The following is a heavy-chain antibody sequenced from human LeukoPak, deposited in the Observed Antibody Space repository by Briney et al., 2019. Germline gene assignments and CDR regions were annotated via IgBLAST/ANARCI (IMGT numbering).Heavy chain of an antibody. J-gene: IGHJ4*02. CDR2: ISSSGSTI. D-gene: IGHD5-24*01. CDR1: GFTFSSYE. Sequence: PGGSLRLSCAASGFTFSSYEMNWDRQAPGKGLEWVSYISSSGSTIYYADSVKGRFTISRDNAKNSLYLQMNSLRAEDTAVYYCARVRGGYNSFYFDYWGQGTLVTVSS. CDR3: ARVRGGYNSFYFDY. V-gene: IGHV3-48*03.